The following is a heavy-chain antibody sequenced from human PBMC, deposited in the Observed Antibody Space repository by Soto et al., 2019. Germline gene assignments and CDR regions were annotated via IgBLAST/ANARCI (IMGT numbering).Heavy chain of an antibody. D-gene: IGHD4-17*01. Sequence: EVQLVESGGGLVQPGGSLKLSCAASGFAFSSYSMNWVRQAPGKGLEWVSYISGSSRTTSYADSVKGRFTISRDTAKKSLFLQMNRLTDEDTAVYYCARSYNDYGCFDDWGQGALVTVS. V-gene: IGHV3-48*02. CDR2: ISGSSRTT. J-gene: IGHJ4*02. CDR3: ARSYNDYGCFDD. CDR1: GFAFSSYS.